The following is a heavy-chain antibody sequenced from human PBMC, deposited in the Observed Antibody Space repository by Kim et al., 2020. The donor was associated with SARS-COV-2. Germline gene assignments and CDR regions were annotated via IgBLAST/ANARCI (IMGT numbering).Heavy chain of an antibody. J-gene: IGHJ5*02. V-gene: IGHV3-30*18. CDR3: AKGGGEWELHT. D-gene: IGHD1-26*01. CDR1: GFTFSSYG. Sequence: GGSLRLSCAASGFTFSSYGMHWVRQAPGKGLEWVAVISYDGSNKYYADSVKGRFTISRDNSKNTLYLQMNSLRAEDTAVYYCAKGGGEWELHTWGQGTLVTVSS. CDR2: ISYDGSNK.